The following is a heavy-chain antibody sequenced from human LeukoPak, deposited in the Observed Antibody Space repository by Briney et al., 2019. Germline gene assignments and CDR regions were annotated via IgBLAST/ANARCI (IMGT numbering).Heavy chain of an antibody. J-gene: IGHJ6*03. CDR3: ARDHGYSYGYSYYYYMDV. CDR2: ISNHGST. CDR1: GASISSYY. V-gene: IGHV4-59*01. Sequence: SETLSLTCTVSGASISSYYWSWIRQPPGKGLEWIGYISNHGSTNYNPSLKSRVTISVDTSKNQFSLKLSSVTAADTAVYYCARDHGYSYGYSYYYYMDVWGKGTTVTVSS. D-gene: IGHD5-18*01.